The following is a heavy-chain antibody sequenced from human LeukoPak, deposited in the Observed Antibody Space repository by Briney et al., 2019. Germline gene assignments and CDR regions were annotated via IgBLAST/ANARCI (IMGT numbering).Heavy chain of an antibody. V-gene: IGHV3-9*01. D-gene: IGHD6-13*01. Sequence: PGGSLRLSCAASGFTFYDYAMHWVRQAPGKGLEWVSGISWNSGSIGYADSVKGRFTISRDNSKNTLYLQMNSLGAEDTAVYYCARDAAAAGPGDYWGQGALVTVSS. CDR1: GFTFYDYA. CDR2: ISWNSGSI. J-gene: IGHJ4*02. CDR3: ARDAAAAGPGDY.